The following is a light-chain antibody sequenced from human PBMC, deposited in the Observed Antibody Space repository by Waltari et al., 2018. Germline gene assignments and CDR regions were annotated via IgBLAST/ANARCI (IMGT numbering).Light chain of an antibody. CDR3: GTWDSSLSAVV. CDR1: ISNIGNSY. Sequence: QSVLTQPPSVSAAPGQKVTISCSGSISNIGNSYVSWYQLLPGRAPKLLIYDNKRRPSGTPDRFAGSKSGTSATLGITGLQTGDEADYYCGTWDSSLSAVVFGAGTKLTVL. V-gene: IGLV1-51*01. CDR2: DNK. J-gene: IGLJ2*01.